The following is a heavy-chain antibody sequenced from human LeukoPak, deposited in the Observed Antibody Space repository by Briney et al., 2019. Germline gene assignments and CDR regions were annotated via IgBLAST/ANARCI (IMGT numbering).Heavy chain of an antibody. Sequence: GASVKVSCKASGGTFSSYAISWVRQAPGQGLEWMGGIIPIFDTANYAQKFQGRVTITTDESTSTAYMELSSLRSEDTAVYYCANGIDSSGPFDYWGQGTLVTVSS. CDR1: GGTFSSYA. CDR3: ANGIDSSGPFDY. J-gene: IGHJ4*02. D-gene: IGHD3-22*01. CDR2: IIPIFDTA. V-gene: IGHV1-69*05.